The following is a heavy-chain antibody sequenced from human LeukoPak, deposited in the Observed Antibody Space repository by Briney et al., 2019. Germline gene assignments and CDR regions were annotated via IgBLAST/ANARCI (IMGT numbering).Heavy chain of an antibody. CDR1: GFTCSSYE. D-gene: IGHD6-19*01. Sequence: GGSLRLSCAASGFTCSSYEMNWVRHAPGKGLEWVSSITSSSRYIYYADSVEGRFTISRDNAKKSVYLQMNSLRAEDTAVYYCARGSTYSSGWYTGFDYWGQGTLVTVSS. V-gene: IGHV3-21*01. J-gene: IGHJ4*02. CDR3: ARGSTYSSGWYTGFDY. CDR2: ITSSSRYI.